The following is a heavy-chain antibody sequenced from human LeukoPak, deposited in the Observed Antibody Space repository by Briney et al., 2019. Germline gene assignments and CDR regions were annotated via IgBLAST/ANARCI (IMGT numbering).Heavy chain of an antibody. J-gene: IGHJ4*02. CDR2: IIPMLDIQ. D-gene: IGHD3-10*01. V-gene: IGHV1-69*04. CDR1: GGTFSSYV. CDR3: ASERGATQYFVY. Sequence: GSSVKVSCKASGGTFSSYVITCVRQAPGQGLEWMGRIIPMLDIQNYAQKFQGRVTITADKSTSTAYMELSSLRSEDTAVYYCASERGATQYFVYWGQGTLVTVSS.